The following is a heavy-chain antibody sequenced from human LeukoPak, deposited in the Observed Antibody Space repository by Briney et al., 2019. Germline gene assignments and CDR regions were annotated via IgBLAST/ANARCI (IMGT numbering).Heavy chain of an antibody. CDR2: ISYDASNE. D-gene: IGHD4-17*01. J-gene: IGHJ4*02. CDR3: AKAYGDYARDLYYFDY. Sequence: GRSLRLSCAASGFTFSSYAMHWVRQAPGKGLESVALISYDASNEYYTDSVKGRFTISRDNSKNTLYLQMNSLRAEDTAVYYCAKAYGDYARDLYYFDYWGQGTLVTVSS. V-gene: IGHV3-30-3*01. CDR1: GFTFSSYA.